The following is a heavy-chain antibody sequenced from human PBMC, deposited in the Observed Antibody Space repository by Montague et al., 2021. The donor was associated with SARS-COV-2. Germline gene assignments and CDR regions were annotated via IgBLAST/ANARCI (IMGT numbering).Heavy chain of an antibody. Sequence: SETLSLTCTVSGGSISSSSYYWGWIRQPPGKGLEWIGSIYYSGSTYYNLSLKSRVTISVDTSKNQFSLKLSSVTAADTAVYYCARDKAEYIVVVPAVPLAYGIDVWGQGTTVTVSS. J-gene: IGHJ6*02. CDR1: GGSISSSSYY. CDR3: ARDKAEYIVVVPAVPLAYGIDV. V-gene: IGHV4-39*07. D-gene: IGHD2-2*01. CDR2: IYYSGST.